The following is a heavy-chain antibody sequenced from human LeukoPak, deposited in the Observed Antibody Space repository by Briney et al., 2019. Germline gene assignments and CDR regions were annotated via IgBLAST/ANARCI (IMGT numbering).Heavy chain of an antibody. CDR1: GGSISSGSYY. V-gene: IGHV4-61*02. CDR3: ARQGSSWYADYDL. Sequence: SETLSLTCTVSGGSISSGSYYWSWIRQPAGKGLEWIGRIYTSGSTNYNPSLKSRVTISVDTSKNQFSLKLSSVTAADTAVYYCARQGSSWYADYDLWGRGTLVTVSS. D-gene: IGHD6-13*01. CDR2: IYTSGST. J-gene: IGHJ2*01.